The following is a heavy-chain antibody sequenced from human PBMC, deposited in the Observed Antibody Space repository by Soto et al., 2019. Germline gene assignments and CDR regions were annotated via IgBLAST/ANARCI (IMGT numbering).Heavy chain of an antibody. V-gene: IGHV4-59*01. CDR2: IHSSGYT. CDR1: GVSIRDYY. D-gene: IGHD6-25*01. CDR3: AKKSAAFWLDP. J-gene: IGHJ5*02. Sequence: PSETLPLTCTVSGVSIRDYYWIWIRQAPGKGLDWIGYIHSSGYTNYNPSLKSRVVMSIDTSKNLFSLKLSSVTAADTAVYYCAKKSAAFWLDPWGQGTLVTVSS.